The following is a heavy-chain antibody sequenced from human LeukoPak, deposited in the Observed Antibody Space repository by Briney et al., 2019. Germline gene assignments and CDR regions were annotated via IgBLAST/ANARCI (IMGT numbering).Heavy chain of an antibody. CDR1: GFTFSHYG. J-gene: IGHJ4*02. CDR2: ISYDGSNK. Sequence: GRSLRLSCAASGFTFSHYGVHWVRQAPGKGLEWVAVISYDGSNKYYADSVKGRFTISRDNSKNTVFLQMNSLRAEDTAVYYCAIIWPKNYWGQGTLVTVYS. D-gene: IGHD3-16*01. CDR3: AIIWPKNY. V-gene: IGHV3-30*03.